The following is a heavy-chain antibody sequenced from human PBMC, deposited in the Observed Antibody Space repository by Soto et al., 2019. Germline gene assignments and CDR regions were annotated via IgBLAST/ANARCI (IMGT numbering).Heavy chain of an antibody. CDR3: ARLKWDLLPAGFDI. CDR1: GDSIGTYY. J-gene: IGHJ3*02. V-gene: IGHV4-59*01. D-gene: IGHD1-26*01. Sequence: PSETLSLTCNVSGDSIGTYYWTWIRQPPGKGLEWIAYMYYRGSINYNPSLKSRVTISVDTSKNQFSLKLRSVTAADTAIYYCARLKWDLLPAGFDIWGQGTLVTVSS. CDR2: MYYRGSI.